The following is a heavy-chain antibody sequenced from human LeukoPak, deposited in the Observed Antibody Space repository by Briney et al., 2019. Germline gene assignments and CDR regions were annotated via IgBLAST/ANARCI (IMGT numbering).Heavy chain of an antibody. V-gene: IGHV3-30-3*01. D-gene: IGHD3-22*01. CDR1: AFTFRSYS. J-gene: IGHJ6*02. CDR2: ISYDGSNV. Sequence: GGSLRLSCAASAFTFRSYSMHWVRQAPGKGLGWAATISYDGSNVYYADSVKGRFTTSRDNSKNTVYLEMSGLRVEDTAVFHCARKRGGIYDSRALDLWGQGTTVIVSS. CDR3: ARKRGGIYDSRALDL.